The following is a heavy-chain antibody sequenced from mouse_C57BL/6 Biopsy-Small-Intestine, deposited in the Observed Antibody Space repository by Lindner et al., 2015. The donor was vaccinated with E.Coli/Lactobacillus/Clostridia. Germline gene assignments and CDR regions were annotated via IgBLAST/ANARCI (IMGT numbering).Heavy chain of an antibody. CDR3: ARGGNLWSNFDY. J-gene: IGHJ2*01. D-gene: IGHD1-1*02. V-gene: IGHV1-47*01. Sequence: VQLQESGAELVRPGASVKMSCKASGYTFTTYPIEWMKQIHGKRLEWIGNFHPYNDDAEYNEEFKGKATLTVEKSSRTVYLELSRLTSNDSAVYYCARGGNLWSNFDYWGQGTTLTVSS. CDR1: GYTFTTYP. CDR2: FHPYNDDA.